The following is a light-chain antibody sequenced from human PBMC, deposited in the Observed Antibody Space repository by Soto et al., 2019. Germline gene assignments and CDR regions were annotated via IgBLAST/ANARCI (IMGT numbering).Light chain of an antibody. J-gene: IGLJ2*01. Sequence: QSALTQPASVSGSPGQSITISCTGTSSDVGGYNYVSWYQQHPGKAPKLMIYDVSNRPSGVSNRVSGSKSGNTASLTISGLHAADEADYHCSSYTSSSTALYVVFGGGTKLIVL. CDR3: SSYTSSSTALYVV. V-gene: IGLV2-14*01. CDR2: DVS. CDR1: SSDVGGYNY.